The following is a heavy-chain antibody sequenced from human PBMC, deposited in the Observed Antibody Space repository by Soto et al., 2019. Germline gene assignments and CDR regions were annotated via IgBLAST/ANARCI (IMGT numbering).Heavy chain of an antibody. Sequence: QVTLKESGPVLVKPTETLTLTCTVSGFSLSNARMGVSWIRQPPGKALEWLAHIFSNDEKSYSTSLKSRLTIPKHNSKSQGVLTMPNMDPVDTATYYCARLRDIAVAGRGYWGQGTLVTFSS. V-gene: IGHV2-26*01. CDR2: IFSNDEK. CDR3: ARLRDIAVAGRGY. J-gene: IGHJ4*02. D-gene: IGHD6-19*01. CDR1: GFSLSNARMG.